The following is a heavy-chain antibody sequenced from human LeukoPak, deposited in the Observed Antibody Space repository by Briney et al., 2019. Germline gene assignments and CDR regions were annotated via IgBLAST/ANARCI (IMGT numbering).Heavy chain of an antibody. D-gene: IGHD6-19*01. CDR2: INPNSGGT. Sequence: ASVKVSCKTSPYTFTGFYMHWAPQAPGQRLEWMGWINPNSGGTNYVQKFQGRVTMTRDTSISTAYMELSRLRFDDTAVYYCAITYIAVAGPAGGYWGQGTLVTVSS. V-gene: IGHV1-2*02. CDR1: PYTFTGFY. CDR3: AITYIAVAGPAGGY. J-gene: IGHJ4*02.